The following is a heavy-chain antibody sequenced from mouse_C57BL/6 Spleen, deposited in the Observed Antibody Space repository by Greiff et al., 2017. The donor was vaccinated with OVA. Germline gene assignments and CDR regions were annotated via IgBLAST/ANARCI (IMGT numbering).Heavy chain of an antibody. Sequence: VQLQQSGPELVKPGASVKMSCKASGYTFTDYNMHWVKQSHGKSLEWIGYINPNNGGTSYNQKFKGKATLTVNKSSSTAYMELRSLTSEDSAVYYCSSRMGLTGFDYWGQGTTLTVSS. CDR2: INPNNGGT. CDR1: GYTFTDYN. CDR3: SSRMGLTGFDY. V-gene: IGHV1-22*01. D-gene: IGHD2-10*02. J-gene: IGHJ2*01.